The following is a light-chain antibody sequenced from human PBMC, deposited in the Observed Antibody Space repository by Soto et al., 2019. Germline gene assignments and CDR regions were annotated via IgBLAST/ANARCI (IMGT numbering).Light chain of an antibody. CDR2: EVN. V-gene: IGLV2-8*01. J-gene: IGLJ1*01. CDR1: SSDVGGYKY. Sequence: QSALTQPPSASGSPGQSVTISCTGTSSDVGGYKYVSWYQQHPGKAPKLMIFEVNKRPSGVPDRFSGSKSGNTASLTVSGLQAEDEADYYCRSYADINHLGVFGTGTKLTVL. CDR3: RSYADINHLGV.